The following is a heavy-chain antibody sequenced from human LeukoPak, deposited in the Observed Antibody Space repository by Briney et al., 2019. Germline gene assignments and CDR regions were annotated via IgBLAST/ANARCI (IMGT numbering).Heavy chain of an antibody. J-gene: IGHJ4*02. CDR3: AKNLPGIAVAGTLFDY. CDR2: ISSSSSTI. V-gene: IGHV3-48*04. Sequence: GGSLRLSCAASAFTFSSSSMNWVRQAPGKGLEWVSYISSSSSTIYYADSVKGRFTISRDNAKNSLYLQMNSLRAEDTAVYYCAKNLPGIAVAGTLFDYWGQGTLVTVSS. D-gene: IGHD6-19*01. CDR1: AFTFSSSS.